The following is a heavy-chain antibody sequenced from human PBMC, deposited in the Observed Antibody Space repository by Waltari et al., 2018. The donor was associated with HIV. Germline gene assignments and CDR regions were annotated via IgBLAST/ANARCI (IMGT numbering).Heavy chain of an antibody. CDR3: ARVFAGGGDYFDY. D-gene: IGHD2-8*02. CDR2: IYTSGST. Sequence: QVQLQESGPGLVKPSQTLSLTCTVSGGSISGGSDYWSWTRQPAGKGLEWVGRIYTSGSTNYNPSLRSRVTILLDTSKNQFSLKLGSVTAADTAVYYCARVFAGGGDYFDYWGQGTLVTVSS. J-gene: IGHJ4*02. CDR1: GGSISGGSDY. V-gene: IGHV4-61*02.